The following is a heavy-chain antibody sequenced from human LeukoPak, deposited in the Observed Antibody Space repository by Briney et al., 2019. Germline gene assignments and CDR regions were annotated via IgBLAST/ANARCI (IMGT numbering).Heavy chain of an antibody. D-gene: IGHD2-15*01. CDR1: GGSISSYY. J-gene: IGHJ6*03. Sequence: SETLSLTCTVSGGSISSYYWNWIRQPPGKGLEWIGYIYYIGRTNYNPSLKSRVTISVDTSKNQFSLKLSSVTAADTAVYYCARSSCSGGSCYLDYYYYYMDVWGKGTTVTVSS. V-gene: IGHV4-59*01. CDR2: IYYIGRT. CDR3: ARSSCSGGSCYLDYYYYYMDV.